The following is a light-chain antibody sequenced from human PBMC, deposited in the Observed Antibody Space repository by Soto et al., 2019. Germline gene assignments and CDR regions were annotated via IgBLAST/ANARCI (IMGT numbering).Light chain of an antibody. CDR2: DAS. Sequence: EIVLTQSPATLSLSPGERATLSCRASQSVSSYLAWYQQKPGQAPRLLIYDASNRATGIPARFSGSGSGTDCTLTISSLEPEDFALYYCQQPTNRLWTFGQGTKVEIK. V-gene: IGKV3-11*01. CDR1: QSVSSY. J-gene: IGKJ1*01. CDR3: QQPTNRLWT.